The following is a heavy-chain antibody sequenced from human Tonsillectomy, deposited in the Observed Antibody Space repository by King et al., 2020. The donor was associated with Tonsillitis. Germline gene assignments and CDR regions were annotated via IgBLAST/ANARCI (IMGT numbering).Heavy chain of an antibody. CDR1: GFTFSDYY. D-gene: IGHD1-26*01. CDR2: ISSGSRSR. Sequence: VQLVESGGGLVKPGGSLRLSCEASGFTFSDYYMTWIRQAPGKGLEWVSYISSGSRSRNYADSVKGRFTISRDNAKNSLYLQMNGLRAEDTAVYYCARAYSGGPAFDYWGQGSLVTVSS. J-gene: IGHJ4*02. CDR3: ARAYSGGPAFDY. V-gene: IGHV3-11*06.